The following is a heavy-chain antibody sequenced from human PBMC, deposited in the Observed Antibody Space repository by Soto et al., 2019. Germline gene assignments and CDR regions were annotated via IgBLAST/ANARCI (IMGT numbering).Heavy chain of an antibody. CDR3: ARAPDIAARPPVDV. Sequence: GGSLRLSCAASGFTFSSYGMHWVRQALGKGLEWVAVIWYDGSNKYYADSVKGRFTISRDNSKNTLYLQMNSLRAEDTAVYYCARAPDIAARPPVDVWGKGTTVTVSS. V-gene: IGHV3-33*01. D-gene: IGHD6-6*01. CDR1: GFTFSSYG. J-gene: IGHJ6*04. CDR2: IWYDGSNK.